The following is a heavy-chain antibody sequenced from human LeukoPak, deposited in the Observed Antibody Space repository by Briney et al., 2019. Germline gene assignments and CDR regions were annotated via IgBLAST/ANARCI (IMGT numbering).Heavy chain of an antibody. CDR2: INPNSGGT. J-gene: IGHJ4*02. CDR3: ARGEVGATTYYNY. V-gene: IGHV1-2*04. D-gene: IGHD1-26*01. CDR1: GYTFTGYY. Sequence: GASVKVSCKASGYTFTGYYMHWVRQAPGQGLEWMGWINPNSGGTNYAQKFQGWVTMTRDTSISTAYMELSRLRSDDTAVYYCARGEVGATTYYNYWGQGTLVTVSS.